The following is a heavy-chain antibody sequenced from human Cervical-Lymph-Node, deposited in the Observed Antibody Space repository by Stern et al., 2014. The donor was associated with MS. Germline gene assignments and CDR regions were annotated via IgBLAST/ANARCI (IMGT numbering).Heavy chain of an antibody. CDR1: GGSISSSHW. D-gene: IGHD4-23*01. Sequence: VQLVESGPGLVKPSGTLSLTCAVSGGSISSSHWWTWVRQPPGKGLEWIGGIYHSGSNNYNPSLKSRVTISVDKSKTQFSLNLSSVTAADTAVYYCAREDAVVTGVDSWGQGTLVTVSS. V-gene: IGHV4-4*02. CDR2: IYHSGSN. J-gene: IGHJ4*02. CDR3: AREDAVVTGVDS.